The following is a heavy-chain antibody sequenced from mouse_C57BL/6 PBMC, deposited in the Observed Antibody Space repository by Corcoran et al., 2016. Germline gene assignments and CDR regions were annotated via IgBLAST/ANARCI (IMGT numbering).Heavy chain of an antibody. CDR3: ARLITTVVAGGY. V-gene: IGHV1-26*01. Sequence: EVQLQQSGPELVKPGASVKISCTASGYTFTDYYINWVNQSHGKSLEWIGDINPNNGGTSYNQKFKGKATLTVDKSSSTAYMELRSLTSEDSAVYYCARLITTVVAGGYWGQGTTLTVSS. CDR2: INPNNGGT. D-gene: IGHD1-1*01. J-gene: IGHJ2*01. CDR1: GYTFTDYY.